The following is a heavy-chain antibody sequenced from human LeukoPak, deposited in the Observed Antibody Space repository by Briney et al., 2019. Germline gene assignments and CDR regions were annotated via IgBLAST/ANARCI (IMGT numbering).Heavy chain of an antibody. V-gene: IGHV3-23*01. J-gene: IGHJ4*02. D-gene: IGHD1-1*01. Sequence: GGSLRLSCAASGFTFSSYAMSWVRQAPGKGLEWVSAISGSGGCTYYADSVKGRFTISRDNSKNTLYLQMNSLRAEDTAVYYCAKVSLESLYGGGYFDYWGQGTLVTVSS. CDR1: GFTFSSYA. CDR2: ISGSGGCT. CDR3: AKVSLESLYGGGYFDY.